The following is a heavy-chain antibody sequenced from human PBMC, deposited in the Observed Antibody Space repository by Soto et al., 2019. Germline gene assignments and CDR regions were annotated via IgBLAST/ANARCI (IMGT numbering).Heavy chain of an antibody. V-gene: IGHV1-69*01. J-gene: IGHJ3*01. CDR2: VIPIFGSA. CDR3: ASGHSIAAAGRR. D-gene: IGHD6-13*01. Sequence: QVQLVQSGAEVKKPGSSVKVSCKASGGTFSSYVITWVRQAPGQGLEWLGGVIPIFGSANYAQKFQGRVTIPAVASTSTAYMELSSLRSEDTAVYYCASGHSIAAAGRRWGQGTMVTVSS. CDR1: GGTFSSYV.